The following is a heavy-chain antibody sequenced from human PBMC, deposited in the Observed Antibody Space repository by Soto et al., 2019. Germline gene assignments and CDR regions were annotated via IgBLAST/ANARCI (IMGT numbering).Heavy chain of an antibody. D-gene: IGHD3-10*01. CDR2: IYHSGST. CDR3: ATRRDGSGSLDY. J-gene: IGHJ4*01. Sequence: LSLTCAVSGGSISSNNWWIWVRQPPGKGLEWIGGIYHSGSTNYNPSFKSRGIISVDKSKNQFSLNLSSVTAADTAVYYCATRRDGSGSLDYWGHGTLVTVSS. V-gene: IGHV4-4*02. CDR1: GGSISSNNW.